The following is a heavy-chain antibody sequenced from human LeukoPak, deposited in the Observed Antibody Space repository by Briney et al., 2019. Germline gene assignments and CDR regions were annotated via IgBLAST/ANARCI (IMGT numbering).Heavy chain of an antibody. CDR2: IYTSGST. D-gene: IGHD3-16*01. V-gene: IGHV4-4*09. Sequence: PSETLSLTCTVSGGSISSYYWSWIRQPPGKGLEWIGYIYTSGSTNYNPSLKSRVTISVDTSKNQFSLKLSSVTAADTAVYYCARHVRKYGMDVWGKGTTVTVYS. CDR3: ARHVRKYGMDV. J-gene: IGHJ6*04. CDR1: GGSISSYY.